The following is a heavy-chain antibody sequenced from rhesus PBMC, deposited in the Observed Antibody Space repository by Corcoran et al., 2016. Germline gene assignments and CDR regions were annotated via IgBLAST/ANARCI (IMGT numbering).Heavy chain of an antibody. CDR2: IYGSGENT. Sequence: QVKLQESGPGLVKPLGTLSSTCGVSGGPISVGSDYWNWNRHPPGKGLEWIGGIYGSGENTYYNPSLKSRVTISKATSRNQFSLNLSSVTAADTAVYYCAREPMATADFDFWGQGVLVTVSS. V-gene: IGHV4S12*01. CDR1: GGPISVGSDY. CDR3: AREPMATADFDF. J-gene: IGHJ4*01. D-gene: IGHD5-36*01.